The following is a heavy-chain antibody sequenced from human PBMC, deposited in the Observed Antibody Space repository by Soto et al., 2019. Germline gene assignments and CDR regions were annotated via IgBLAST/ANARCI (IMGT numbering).Heavy chain of an antibody. V-gene: IGHV3-23*01. Sequence: GGSLRLSCAASGFTFSSYAMSWFRQAPGKGLEWVAAISCSGGNTYYADSVKGRFTISRDNSKNTLYLQMNSLRAEDTAVYYCARQILNYGSGSHTLDNWFDPWGQGTLVTVSS. CDR3: ARQILNYGSGSHTLDNWFDP. D-gene: IGHD3-10*01. J-gene: IGHJ5*02. CDR1: GFTFSSYA. CDR2: ISCSGGNT.